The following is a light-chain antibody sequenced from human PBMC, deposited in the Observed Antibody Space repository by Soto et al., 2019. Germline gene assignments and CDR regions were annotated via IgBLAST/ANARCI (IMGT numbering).Light chain of an antibody. J-gene: IGLJ2*01. V-gene: IGLV2-8*01. CDR2: EVN. CDR1: SSDVGGYNY. Sequence: QSALTQPPSASGSPGQSVTISCTGTSSDVGGYNYVSWYQQHPDKAPKLMIYEVNKRPSGVPDRFSGSKSGNTASLTVSGLQAEDEADYYCCSYAGSDTMIFGGGTKLTVL. CDR3: CSYAGSDTMI.